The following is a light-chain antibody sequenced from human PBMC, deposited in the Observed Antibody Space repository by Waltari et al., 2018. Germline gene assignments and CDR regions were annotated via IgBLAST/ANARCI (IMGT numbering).Light chain of an antibody. Sequence: QSALTQPASVSGSPGQSITISCTGTSSHVGRNNYVSWYQQPPGEAPKLMIYDVSYRPSGVSNRFSGSKSGNTASLTISGLQSEDEADYYCTSYTGTLYVFGTGTKVTVL. V-gene: IGLV2-14*03. J-gene: IGLJ1*01. CDR2: DVS. CDR3: TSYTGTLYV. CDR1: SSHVGRNNY.